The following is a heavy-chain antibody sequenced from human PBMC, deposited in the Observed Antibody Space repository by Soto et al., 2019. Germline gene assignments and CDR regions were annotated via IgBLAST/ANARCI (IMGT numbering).Heavy chain of an antibody. CDR1: SVTFSKTW. J-gene: IGHJ6*02. CDR2: VKGKSDGGTA. Sequence: PGGSLRLSCVVSSVTFSKTWMNWVRQAPGKGLEWVGRVKGKSDGGTADYAAPVQGRFTVSRDDSEDTLYLQMNSLKAEDTAVYYCVYNMDVWGQGTTVTVSS. CDR3: VYNMDV. D-gene: IGHD1-1*01. V-gene: IGHV3-15*07.